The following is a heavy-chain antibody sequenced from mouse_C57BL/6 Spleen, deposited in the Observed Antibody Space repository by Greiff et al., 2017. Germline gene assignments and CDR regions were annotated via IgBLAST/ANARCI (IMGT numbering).Heavy chain of an antibody. CDR2: INPNNGGT. V-gene: IGHV1-26*01. CDR1: GYTFTDYY. J-gene: IGHJ4*01. CDR3: AREAMDY. Sequence: DVQLQESGPELVKPGASVKIPCKASGYTFTDYYMNWVKQSHGKSLEWIGDINPNNGGTSYNQKFKGKATLTVDKSSSTAYMELRSLTSEDSAVYYCAREAMDYWGQGTSVTVSS.